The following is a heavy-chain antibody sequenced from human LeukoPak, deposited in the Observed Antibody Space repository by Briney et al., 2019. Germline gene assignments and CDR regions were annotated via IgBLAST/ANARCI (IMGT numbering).Heavy chain of an antibody. CDR3: AKTGESGLVDDYFYMDV. CDR2: IRDSGGST. J-gene: IGHJ6*03. D-gene: IGHD5/OR15-5a*01. V-gene: IGHV3-23*01. Sequence: PGGSLRLSCAASGFTFSSYAMSWARQAPGKGLEWVSAIRDSGGSTYYAASVKGRFTISRDNSKNTMYLQMNSLRAEDTAVYYCAKTGESGLVDDYFYMDVWGKGTTVTVSS. CDR1: GFTFSSYA.